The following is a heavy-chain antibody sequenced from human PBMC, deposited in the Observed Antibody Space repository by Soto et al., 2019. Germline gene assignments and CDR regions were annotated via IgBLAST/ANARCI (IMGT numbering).Heavy chain of an antibody. D-gene: IGHD4-4*01. J-gene: IGHJ6*02. V-gene: IGHV3-11*06. CDR1: GFTFSDYY. Sequence: GGSLRLSCAASGFTFSDYYMSWIRQAPGKGLEWVSFISSSSSYTNYADSVKGRFTISRDNAKNSLYLQMNSLRAEDTAVYYCARGGGTLTTGYYYVMDVWGQGTTVTVSS. CDR2: ISSSSSYT. CDR3: ARGGGTLTTGYYYVMDV.